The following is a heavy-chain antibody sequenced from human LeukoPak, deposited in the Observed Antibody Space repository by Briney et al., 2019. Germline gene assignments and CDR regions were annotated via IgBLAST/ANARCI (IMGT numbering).Heavy chain of an antibody. CDR2: IKEDGSET. Sequence: GGSLRLPCAASGFTFSSNWMTWVRQAPGKGLERVANIKEDGSETYYVDSVKGRFTISRDNAKNSLYLQMNSLRAEDTAVYYCARDQGWQQFDYWGQGTLVTVSS. CDR1: GFTFSSNW. D-gene: IGHD5-24*01. J-gene: IGHJ4*02. V-gene: IGHV3-7*05. CDR3: ARDQGWQQFDY.